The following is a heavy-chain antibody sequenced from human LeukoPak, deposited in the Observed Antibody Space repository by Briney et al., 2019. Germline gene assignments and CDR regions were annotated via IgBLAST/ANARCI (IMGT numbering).Heavy chain of an antibody. CDR2: IYYSGST. CDR1: GGSISSYY. V-gene: IGHV4-59*01. D-gene: IGHD6-19*01. CDR3: ARVRNSSGRYYFDY. Sequence: SETLSLTCTVSGGSISSYYWSWIRQPPGKGVEGFGYIYYSGSTNYNPSLKSRVTISVDTSKNQFSLKLSSVTAADTAVYYCARVRNSSGRYYFDYWGQGTLVTVSS. J-gene: IGHJ4*02.